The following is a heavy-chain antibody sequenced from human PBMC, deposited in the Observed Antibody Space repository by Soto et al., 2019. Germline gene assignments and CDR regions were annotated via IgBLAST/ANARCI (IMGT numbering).Heavy chain of an antibody. Sequence: ASVKVSCKASGGTFSSYAISWVRQAPGQGLERMGGIIPIFGTANYAQKFQGRVTITTDESTSTAYMELSSLRSEDTAVYYCARGCGGDCYSPVHNWFDPWGQGTLVTVSS. J-gene: IGHJ5*02. CDR1: GGTFSSYA. D-gene: IGHD2-21*02. V-gene: IGHV1-69*05. CDR3: ARGCGGDCYSPVHNWFDP. CDR2: IIPIFGTA.